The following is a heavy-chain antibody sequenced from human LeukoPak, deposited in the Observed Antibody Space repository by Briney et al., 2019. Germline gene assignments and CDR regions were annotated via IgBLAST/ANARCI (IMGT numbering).Heavy chain of an antibody. V-gene: IGHV1-46*01. CDR2: INPSGGST. CDR3: ASGSKTAFYDDSESQRQYFDY. Sequence: ASVKVSCKASGYTFTSYYMHWVRQAPGQGLEWMGIINPSGGSTSYAQKFQGRVTMTRDTSTSTAYLDLSSLTSEDTAVYYCASGSKTAFYDDSESQRQYFDYWGQGALVTVSS. D-gene: IGHD3-10*01. CDR1: GYTFTSYY. J-gene: IGHJ4*02.